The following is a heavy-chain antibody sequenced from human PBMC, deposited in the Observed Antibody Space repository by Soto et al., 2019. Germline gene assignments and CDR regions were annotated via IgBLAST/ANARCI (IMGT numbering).Heavy chain of an antibody. CDR2: ISYDGSNK. D-gene: IGHD4-17*01. CDR1: GFTFSSYG. V-gene: IGHV3-30*18. J-gene: IGHJ6*02. Sequence: ESGGGVVQPGRSLRLSCAASGFTFSSYGMHWVRQAPGKGLEWVAVISYDGSNKYYADSVKGRFTISRDNSKNTLYLQMNSLRAEDTAVYYCAKNPPGKAHDYGDYVDPGGNYYYYGMDVWGQGTTVTVSS. CDR3: AKNPPGKAHDYGDYVDPGGNYYYYGMDV.